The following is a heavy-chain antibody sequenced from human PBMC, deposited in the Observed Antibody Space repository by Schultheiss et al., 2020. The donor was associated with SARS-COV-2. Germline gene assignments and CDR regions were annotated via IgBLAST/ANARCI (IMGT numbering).Heavy chain of an antibody. J-gene: IGHJ5*02. V-gene: IGHV3-9*01. CDR2: ISWNSGSI. D-gene: IGHD2-15*01. CDR3: AKAIAGWSTGRFDH. Sequence: GGSLRLSCAASGFTFDDYAMHWVRQAPGKGLEWVSGISWNSGSIGYADSVKGRFTISRDNAKNSLYLQMNSLRAEDTALYYCAKAIAGWSTGRFDHWGQGTLVTVSS. CDR1: GFTFDDYA.